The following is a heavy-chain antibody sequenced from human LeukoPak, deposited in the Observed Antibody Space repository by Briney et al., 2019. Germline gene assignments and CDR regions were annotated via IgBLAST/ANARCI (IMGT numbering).Heavy chain of an antibody. CDR1: GFTFSSHA. CDR3: AKEWGYCSGGTCVFDY. CDR2: ISGSGGST. D-gene: IGHD2-15*01. Sequence: GRSLRLSCEASGFTFSSHAMSWVSQAPGNGLESVSAISGSGGSTYYADSVKGRFTISRDNSKNTLYLQMNSLRAEDTAVYYCAKEWGYCSGGTCVFDYWGQGTLVTVSS. V-gene: IGHV3-23*01. J-gene: IGHJ4*02.